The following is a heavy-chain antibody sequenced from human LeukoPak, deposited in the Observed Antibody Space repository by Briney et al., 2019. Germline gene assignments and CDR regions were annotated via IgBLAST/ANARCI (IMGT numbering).Heavy chain of an antibody. J-gene: IGHJ2*01. CDR1: GGSISSSSYY. V-gene: IGHV4-39*01. CDR3: ARQQRSGWYFDL. Sequence: SETLSLTCTVSGGSISSSSYYWGWIRQPPGKGLEWIGSIYYSGSTYYNPSLNSRVTISVDTSKNQFSLRLSSVTAADTAVYYCARQQRSGWYFDLWGRGTLVTVSS. CDR2: IYYSGST. D-gene: IGHD3-3*01.